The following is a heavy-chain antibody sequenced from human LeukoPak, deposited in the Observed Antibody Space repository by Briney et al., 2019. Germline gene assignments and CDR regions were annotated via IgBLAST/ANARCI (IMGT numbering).Heavy chain of an antibody. CDR1: GFTFSSYW. D-gene: IGHD3-9*01. V-gene: IGHV3-7*01. Sequence: PGGSLRLSCAASGFTFSSYWMSWVRQAPGKGLEWVANIKQDGSEKYYVDSVKGRFTISRDNAKNSLYLQMNSLRAEDTAVYYCAGVIRYFDRWADYWGQGTLVTVSS. CDR2: IKQDGSEK. J-gene: IGHJ4*02. CDR3: AGVIRYFDRWADY.